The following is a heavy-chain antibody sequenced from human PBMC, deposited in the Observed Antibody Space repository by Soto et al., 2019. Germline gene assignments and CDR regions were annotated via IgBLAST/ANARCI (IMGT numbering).Heavy chain of an antibody. J-gene: IGHJ4*02. CDR3: ARAPPPRLAAAGPYIDY. CDR2: INHSGST. Sequence: SETLSLTCAVYGGSFSGYYWSWIRQPPGKGLEWIGEINHSGSTNYNPSLKSRVTISVDTSKNQFSLKLSSVTAADTAVCYCARAPPPRLAAAGPYIDYWGQGTLVTVSS. CDR1: GGSFSGYY. D-gene: IGHD6-13*01. V-gene: IGHV4-34*01.